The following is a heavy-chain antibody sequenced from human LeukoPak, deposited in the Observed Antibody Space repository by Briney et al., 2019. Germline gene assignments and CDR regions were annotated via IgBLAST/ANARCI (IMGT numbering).Heavy chain of an antibody. CDR2: IFNSGST. CDR3: ARDRHKLVDIVAGILDY. Sequence: SETLSLTCTVSGGSISSSNYYWGWIRQPPGKGLEWIGYIFNSGSTYYNPSLKSRVTILVDTSKNQVSLKLSSVTAADTAVYYCARDRHKLVDIVAGILDYWGQGTLVTVSS. CDR1: GGSISSSNYY. J-gene: IGHJ4*02. D-gene: IGHD5-12*01. V-gene: IGHV4-39*07.